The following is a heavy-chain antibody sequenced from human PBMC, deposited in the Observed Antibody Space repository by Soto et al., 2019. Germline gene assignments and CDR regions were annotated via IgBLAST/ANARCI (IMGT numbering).Heavy chain of an antibody. D-gene: IGHD1-1*01. CDR3: AKATGGRWFDP. CDR2: INAGNGDT. Sequence: QVQLVQSGAEVKKPGASVNISCKTSGYTFTSYTIHWARQAPGQRREWMGWINAGNGDTKYLQKFQGRFTITRDTPARTAYMELSSLKSEDTSVYYCAKATGGRWFDPWGQGTLVTVSS. V-gene: IGHV1-3*01. J-gene: IGHJ5*02. CDR1: GYTFTSYT.